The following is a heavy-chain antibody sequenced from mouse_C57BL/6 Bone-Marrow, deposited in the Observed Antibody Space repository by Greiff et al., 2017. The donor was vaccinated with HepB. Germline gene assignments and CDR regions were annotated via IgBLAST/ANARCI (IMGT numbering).Heavy chain of an antibody. V-gene: IGHV10-1*01. CDR1: GFSFNTYA. Sequence: EVKLMESGGGLVQPKGSLKLSCAASGFSFNTYAMNWVRQAPGKGLEWVARIRSKSNNYATYYADSVKDRFTISRDDSESMLYLQMNNLKTEDTAMYYCVRDLRRFAYWGQGTLVTVSA. CDR2: IRSKSNNYAT. J-gene: IGHJ3*01. CDR3: VRDLRRFAY.